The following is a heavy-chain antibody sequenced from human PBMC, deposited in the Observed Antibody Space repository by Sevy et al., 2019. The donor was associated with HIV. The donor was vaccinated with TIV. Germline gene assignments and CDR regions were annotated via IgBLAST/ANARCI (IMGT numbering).Heavy chain of an antibody. J-gene: IGHJ6*02. Sequence: GSLRLSCAASGFTFSSYSMNWVRQAPGKGLEWVSYISSSSSTIYYADSVKGRFTISRDNAKNSLYLQMNSLRDEDTAVYYCARDGDLSVYYYYGMDVWGQGTTVTVSS. V-gene: IGHV3-48*02. CDR1: GFTFSSYS. CDR2: ISSSSSTI. D-gene: IGHD7-27*01. CDR3: ARDGDLSVYYYYGMDV.